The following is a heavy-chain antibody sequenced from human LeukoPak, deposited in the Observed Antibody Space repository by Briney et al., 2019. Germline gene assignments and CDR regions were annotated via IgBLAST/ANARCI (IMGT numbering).Heavy chain of an antibody. CDR3: ARGRFCDSGNCYLDY. J-gene: IGHJ4*02. V-gene: IGHV3-7*01. CDR2: IKPDGRDK. CDR1: GYTFSDYW. Sequence: PGGSPRLSCAASGYTFSDYWMSWVRQAPGKGLERVANIKPDGRDKYHVDSVKGRFTISRDNAKASLYLLMNSLRAEDTAVYYCARGRFCDSGNCYLDYWGQGTLVTVSS. D-gene: IGHD4-23*01.